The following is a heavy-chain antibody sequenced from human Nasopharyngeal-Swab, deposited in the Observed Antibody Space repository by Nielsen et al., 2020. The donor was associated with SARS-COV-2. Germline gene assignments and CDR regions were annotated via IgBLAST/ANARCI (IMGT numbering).Heavy chain of an antibody. J-gene: IGHJ4*02. Sequence: GGSLRLSCAASGFTFSSYWMSWVRQAPGKGLEWVANIKQDGSEKYYVDSVKGRFTISRDNAKNSLYLQMNSLRAEDTAVYYCARGDIVATTPPDYWGQGTLVTVSS. CDR1: GFTFSSYW. CDR3: ARGDIVATTPPDY. CDR2: IKQDGSEK. V-gene: IGHV3-7*01. D-gene: IGHD5-12*01.